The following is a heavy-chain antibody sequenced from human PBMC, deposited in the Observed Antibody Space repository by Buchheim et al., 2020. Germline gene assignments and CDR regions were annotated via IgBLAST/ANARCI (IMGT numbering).Heavy chain of an antibody. V-gene: IGHV4-59*08. CDR3: ARQGDDSSGYQNDY. CDR1: GGSINSYY. Sequence: QVQLQESGPGLVKPSETLSLTCTVSGGSINSYYWSWIRQPPGKGLEWIGYIYYSGSTNYNPSLKSRVTISVDTSKNQFSLKLSSVTAADTAVYYCARQGDDSSGYQNDYWGQGTL. CDR2: IYYSGST. J-gene: IGHJ4*02. D-gene: IGHD3-22*01.